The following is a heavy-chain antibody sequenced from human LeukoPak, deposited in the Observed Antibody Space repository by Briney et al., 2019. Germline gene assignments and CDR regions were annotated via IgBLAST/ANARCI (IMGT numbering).Heavy chain of an antibody. CDR3: ASALNYDFWSASWFDP. CDR2: INPNSGGT. Sequence: ASVKVSCKASGYTFTGYYMHWVRQAPGQGLEWMGWINPNSGGTNYAQKFQGRVTMTRDTSISTAYMELSRLRSDDTAVYYYASALNYDFWSASWFDPWGQGTLVTVSS. CDR1: GYTFTGYY. D-gene: IGHD3-3*01. J-gene: IGHJ5*02. V-gene: IGHV1-2*02.